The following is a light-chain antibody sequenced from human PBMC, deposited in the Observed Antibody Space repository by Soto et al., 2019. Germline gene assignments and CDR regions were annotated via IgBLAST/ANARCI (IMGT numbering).Light chain of an antibody. Sequence: DIVMTQSPDSLAVSLGERATINCKSSQSVLYSSNNKNYLAWYQQKPGQPPKLLIYWASTRESGVPDRFSGSVSGTEFTLTISSLQAEDVAVYYCQQYYSTPSYTFGQGTKLEIK. CDR2: WAS. CDR1: QSVLYSSNNKNY. CDR3: QQYYSTPSYT. V-gene: IGKV4-1*01. J-gene: IGKJ2*01.